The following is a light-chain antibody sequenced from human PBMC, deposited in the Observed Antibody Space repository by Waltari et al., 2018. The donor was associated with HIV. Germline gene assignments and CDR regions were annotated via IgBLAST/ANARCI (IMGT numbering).Light chain of an antibody. CDR1: QSVSSSY. CDR3: QQYGSPPYT. J-gene: IGKJ2*01. CDR2: GAS. Sequence: EIVLTQSPGTLSLSPGERATLSCRASQSVSSSYLAWYQQQPGQAPRLLIYGASSRATGIPDRFSGSGSGTDFTLTISRLEPEDFAVYYCQQYGSPPYTFGQGTKLEIK. V-gene: IGKV3-20*01.